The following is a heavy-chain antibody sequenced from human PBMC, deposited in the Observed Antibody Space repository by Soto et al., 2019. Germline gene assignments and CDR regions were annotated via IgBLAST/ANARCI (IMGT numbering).Heavy chain of an antibody. CDR2: INHSGST. CDR1: GGSFSGYY. CDR3: ARRRGRRNYNYVHYYFDY. V-gene: IGHV4-34*01. D-gene: IGHD3-10*01. Sequence: SETLSLTCAVYGGSFSGYYWSWIRQPPGKGLEWIGEINHSGSTNYNPSLKSRVTISVDTSKNQFSLKLSSVTAADTAVYYCARRRGRRNYNYVHYYFDYWGQGTLVTVSS. J-gene: IGHJ4*02.